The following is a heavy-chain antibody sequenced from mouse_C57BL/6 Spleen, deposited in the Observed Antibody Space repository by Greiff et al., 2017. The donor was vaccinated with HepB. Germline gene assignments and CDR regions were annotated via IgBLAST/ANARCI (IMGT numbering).Heavy chain of an antibody. D-gene: IGHD2-5*01. CDR3: ARDGYSNYLDY. Sequence: EVQRVESEGGLVQPGSSMKLSCTASGFTFSDYYMAWVRQVPEKGLEWVANINYDGSSTYYLDSLKSRFIISRDNAKNILYLQMSSLKSEDTATYYCARDGYSNYLDYWGQGTTLTVSS. CDR1: GFTFSDYY. CDR2: INYDGSST. V-gene: IGHV5-16*01. J-gene: IGHJ2*01.